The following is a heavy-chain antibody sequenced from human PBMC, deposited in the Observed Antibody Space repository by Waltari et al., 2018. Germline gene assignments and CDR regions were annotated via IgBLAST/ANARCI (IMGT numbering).Heavy chain of an antibody. CDR3: ALISIAAAGYFWFDP. J-gene: IGHJ5*02. CDR1: GFSLSTSGMC. Sequence: QVTLKESGPVLVKPTQTLTLTCTFSGFSLSTSGMCVSWIRQPPGKALEWLARIDWDDDKFYSTSLKTSLTISKDTSKHQVVLTMPNMYPVDTATYYCALISIAAAGYFWFDPWGQGTLVTVSS. CDR2: IDWDDDK. D-gene: IGHD6-13*01. V-gene: IGHV2-70*16.